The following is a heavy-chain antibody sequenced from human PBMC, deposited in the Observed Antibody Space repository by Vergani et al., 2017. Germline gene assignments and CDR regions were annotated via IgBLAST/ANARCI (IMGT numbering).Heavy chain of an antibody. V-gene: IGHV4-34*01. J-gene: IGHJ4*02. Sequence: QVQLQQWGAGLLKPSETLSLTCAVYGGSFSGYYWSWIRQPPGKGLEWIGEINHSGSTNYNPSLKSRVTISVDTSKNQFSLKLSSVTAADTAVYYCARGVPAAMGMTTVTRYFDYWRQGTLVTVSS. CDR1: GGSFSGYY. CDR3: ARGVPAAMGMTTVTRYFDY. CDR2: INHSGST. D-gene: IGHD2-2*01.